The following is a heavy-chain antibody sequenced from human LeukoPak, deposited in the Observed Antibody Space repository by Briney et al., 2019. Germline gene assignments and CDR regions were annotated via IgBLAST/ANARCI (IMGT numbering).Heavy chain of an antibody. CDR3: ASCPEHYGVFRRNYFDY. D-gene: IGHD4-17*01. CDR2: IYSGGST. V-gene: IGHV3-66*01. CDR1: GFTFSSKY. J-gene: IGHJ4*02. Sequence: GGSLRLSCAASGFTFSSKYMSWVRQAPGKGLEWVSVIYSGGSTYYADSVTGGFTISRDNSKNTLYLQMNSLRAEDTAVYYCASCPEHYGVFRRNYFDYWGQGTLVTVSS.